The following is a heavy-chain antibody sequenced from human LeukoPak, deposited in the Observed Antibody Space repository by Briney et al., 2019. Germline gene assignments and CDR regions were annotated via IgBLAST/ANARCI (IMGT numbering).Heavy chain of an antibody. D-gene: IGHD6-6*01. CDR2: IYYSGST. CDR3: ARAAARPRKYYFDY. Sequence: SETLSLTCTVSGGSISSSSYYWGWIRQPPGTGLEWIGSIYYSGSTYYNPSLKSRVTISVDTSKNQFSLKLSSVTAADTAVYYCARAAARPRKYYFDYWGQGTLVTVSS. CDR1: GGSISSSSYY. J-gene: IGHJ4*02. V-gene: IGHV4-39*07.